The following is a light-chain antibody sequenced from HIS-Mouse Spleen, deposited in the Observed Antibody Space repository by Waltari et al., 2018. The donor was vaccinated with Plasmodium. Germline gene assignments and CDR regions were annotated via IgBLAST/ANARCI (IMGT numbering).Light chain of an antibody. CDR2: DNN. J-gene: IGLJ2*01. V-gene: IGLV1-51*01. CDR3: GTWDSSLSAGVV. Sequence: QSVLTQPPPVSAAPGQKVTLSCPGSSPHPGNTYVSCYQQPPGTAPKLPIYDNNKRPSGIPDRFSGSKSGTSATLGITGLQTGDEADYYCGTWDSSLSAGVVFGGGTKLTVL. CDR1: SPHPGNTY.